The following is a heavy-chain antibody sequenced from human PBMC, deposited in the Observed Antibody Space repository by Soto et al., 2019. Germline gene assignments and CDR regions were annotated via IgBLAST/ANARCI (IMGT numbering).Heavy chain of an antibody. CDR1: DGSLRGHY. D-gene: IGHD1-26*01. CDR2: INHSGFT. J-gene: IGHJ4*02. Sequence: SETLSLTCGVSDGSLRGHYWSWIRQPPGKGLEWIAEINHSGFTNYNPSFKSRVTISRDTSTNQISLKLTSVTAADSAVYYCARAEVRQGATLFDFWGQGTLVTVSS. CDR3: ARAEVRQGATLFDF. V-gene: IGHV4-34*01.